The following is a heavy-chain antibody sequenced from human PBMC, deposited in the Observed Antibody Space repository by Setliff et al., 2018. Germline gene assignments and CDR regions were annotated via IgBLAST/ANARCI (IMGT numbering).Heavy chain of an antibody. D-gene: IGHD3-3*01. V-gene: IGHV1-2*04. CDR1: GYTFTGYY. CDR3: ARGPRITIFGVVSLSLYGMDV. CDR2: VNPNSGGT. Sequence: RASVKVSCKASGYTFTGYYMHWVRQAPGQGLEWMGWVNPNSGGTNYAQKFRGWVTMTRDTSISTAYMGLSRLRSDDTAVYYCARGPRITIFGVVSLSLYGMDVWGQGTTVTVSS. J-gene: IGHJ6*02.